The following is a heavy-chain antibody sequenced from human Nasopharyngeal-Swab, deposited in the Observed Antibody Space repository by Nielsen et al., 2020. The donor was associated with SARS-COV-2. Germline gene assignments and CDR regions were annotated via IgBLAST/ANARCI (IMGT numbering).Heavy chain of an antibody. CDR3: AKDTVAGTLDFDY. Sequence: GGSLRLSCAASGFTFSSYWMHWVRQAPGKGLVWVSRINSDGSSTSYADSVKGRFTISRDNSKNTLYLQVNSLRAEDTAVYYCAKDTVAGTLDFDYWGQGTLVTVSS. D-gene: IGHD6-19*01. V-gene: IGHV3-74*01. J-gene: IGHJ4*02. CDR2: INSDGSST. CDR1: GFTFSSYW.